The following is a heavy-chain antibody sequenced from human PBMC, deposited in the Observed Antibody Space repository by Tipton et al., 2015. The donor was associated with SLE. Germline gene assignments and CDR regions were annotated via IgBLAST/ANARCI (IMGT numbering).Heavy chain of an antibody. Sequence: TLSLTCAVYGGSFSGYFWSWIRQPPGKGLEWIGEINYSGSTNYNPSLKSRVTISVDTSKNQFSLNLSSVTAADTAVCYCARVRAARLLTLGEYYCYIGVWGKGTTGTVS. V-gene: IGHV4-34*01. D-gene: IGHD6-6*01. J-gene: IGHJ6*03. CDR1: GGSFSGYF. CDR2: INYSGST. CDR3: ARVRAARLLTLGEYYCYIGV.